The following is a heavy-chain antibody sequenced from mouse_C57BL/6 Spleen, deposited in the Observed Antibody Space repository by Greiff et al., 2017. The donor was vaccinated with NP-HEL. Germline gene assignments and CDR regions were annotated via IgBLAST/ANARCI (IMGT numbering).Heavy chain of an antibody. D-gene: IGHD4-1*01. V-gene: IGHV5-6*01. CDR2: ISSGGSYT. Sequence: EVQLQQSGGDLVKPGGSLKLSCAASGFTFSSYGMSWVRQTPDKRLEWVATISSGGSYTYYPDSVKGRFTISRDNAKNTLYLQMSSLKSEDTAMYYCASTGTSAYWGQGTLVTVSA. CDR1: GFTFSSYG. J-gene: IGHJ3*01. CDR3: ASTGTSAY.